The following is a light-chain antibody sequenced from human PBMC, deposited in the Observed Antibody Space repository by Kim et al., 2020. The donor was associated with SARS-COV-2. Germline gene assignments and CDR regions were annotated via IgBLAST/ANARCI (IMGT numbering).Light chain of an antibody. CDR1: NSNIGNNF. CDR2: RNH. V-gene: IGLV1-47*01. CDR3: ASWDDSLSGQV. J-gene: IGLJ3*02. Sequence: GQHVTISCSGSNSNIGNNFVSLYPQLPGAAPKLVIYRNHERPSGVPDRFSGSKSGTSASLVISGVRSGDGGDYYCASWDDSLSGQVFGGGTKVTVL.